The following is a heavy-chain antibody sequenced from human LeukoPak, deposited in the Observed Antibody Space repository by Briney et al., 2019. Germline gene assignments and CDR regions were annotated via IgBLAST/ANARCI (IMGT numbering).Heavy chain of an antibody. J-gene: IGHJ4*02. D-gene: IGHD5-24*01. V-gene: IGHV1-2*02. CDR2: INPNSGGT. CDR3: ASDDGYNYSFYY. Sequence: MGWINPNSGGTNYAQKFQGRVTMTRDTSISTAYMELSRLRSDDTAVYYCASDDGYNYSFYYWGQGTLVTVSS.